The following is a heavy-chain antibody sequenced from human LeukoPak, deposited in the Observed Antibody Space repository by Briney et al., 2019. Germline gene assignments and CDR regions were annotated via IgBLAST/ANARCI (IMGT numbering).Heavy chain of an antibody. J-gene: IGHJ6*03. CDR3: ATEHILYYYMDV. V-gene: IGHV1-2*02. CDR2: INPNSGGT. CDR1: GYTFTGYY. Sequence: ASVKVSCKASGYTFTGYYMHWVRQAPVQGLEWMGWINPNSGGTNYAQKFQGRLTITTDDSPDTVYMELTSLTSEDTAVYYCATEHILYYYMDVWGKGTTVTVSS. D-gene: IGHD3-3*02.